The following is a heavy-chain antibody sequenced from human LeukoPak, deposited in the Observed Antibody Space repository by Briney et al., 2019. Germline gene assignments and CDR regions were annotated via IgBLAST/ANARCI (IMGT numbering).Heavy chain of an antibody. D-gene: IGHD2-2*01. CDR1: GFTFSAYA. CDR3: VGGTHYCSSTYCPLGF. V-gene: IGHV3-48*04. Sequence: GGSLRLSCAVSGFTFSAYAMNWVRQAPGKGLEWVSYISDVGDTKFYADSVKGRFTISRDNAKNSLYLQLNSLRAEDTAVYYCVGGTHYCSSTYCPLGFWGQGTLVTVSS. J-gene: IGHJ4*02. CDR2: ISDVGDTK.